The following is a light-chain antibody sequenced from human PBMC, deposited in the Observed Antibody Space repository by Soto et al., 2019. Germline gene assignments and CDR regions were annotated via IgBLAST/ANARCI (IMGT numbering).Light chain of an antibody. V-gene: IGKV1-5*01. Sequence: DIQMTQSPSTLSASVGDRLTITCRASQSISSWLAWYQQRPGKAPKLLIFDASSLESGVPSRFSGSGSGTEFTHTISSLQPDDFATYYCQQYSSYSKTFGQGTKVDIK. CDR1: QSISSW. CDR2: DAS. J-gene: IGKJ1*01. CDR3: QQYSSYSKT.